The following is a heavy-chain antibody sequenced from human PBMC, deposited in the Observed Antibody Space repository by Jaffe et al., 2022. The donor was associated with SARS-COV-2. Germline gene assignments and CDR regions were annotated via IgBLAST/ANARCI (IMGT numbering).Heavy chain of an antibody. V-gene: IGHV4-59*01. Sequence: QVQLQESGPGLVKPSETLSLTCTVSGGSISTYYWNWLRQPPGKRLEWIANVHYSGITYYSPSLKSRVSISVDTSKNQFSLNLISVTAADTAVYYCAREGGSFNYFDSWGQGALVTVSS. CDR2: VHYSGIT. D-gene: IGHD1-26*01. CDR3: AREGGSFNYFDS. CDR1: GGSISTYY. J-gene: IGHJ4*02.